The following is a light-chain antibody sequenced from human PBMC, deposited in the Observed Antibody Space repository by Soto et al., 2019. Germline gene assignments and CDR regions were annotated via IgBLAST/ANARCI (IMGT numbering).Light chain of an antibody. Sequence: QSALTQPASLSGSPGQSITISCTGTSSDIGAYDYVSWFQQHPGKAPKLMIYEVNYRPSGVSNRFSGSKSGNTASLTISGLQAEDAADYYCSSYTSSRSYVFGTGTKVTVL. CDR2: EVN. CDR1: SSDIGAYDY. CDR3: SSYTSSRSYV. J-gene: IGLJ1*01. V-gene: IGLV2-14*01.